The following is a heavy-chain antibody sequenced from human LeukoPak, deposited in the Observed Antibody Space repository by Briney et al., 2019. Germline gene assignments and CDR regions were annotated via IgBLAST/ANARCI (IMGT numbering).Heavy chain of an antibody. J-gene: IGHJ5*02. CDR1: GFTFCSYG. V-gene: IGHV3-33*01. Sequence: GMNLRLYCAASGFTFCSYGMQRVGQAPGKGREWVVVIWHDGSSKYYADSVKGRVTISRDNCKNKLYLQMDSRRYDDTAVYYCARLFGDPGGQGTLVTVSS. D-gene: IGHD3-10*01. CDR3: ARLFGDP. CDR2: IWHDGSSK.